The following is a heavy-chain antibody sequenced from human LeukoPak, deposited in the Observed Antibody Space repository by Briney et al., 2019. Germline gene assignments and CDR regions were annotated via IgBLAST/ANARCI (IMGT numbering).Heavy chain of an antibody. CDR2: ISGSGGST. Sequence: PGGSLRLSCAASGFTFSSYAVSGVRQAPGKGLEWVSVISGSGGSTYYADSVKGRFTISRDNSKNTLYLQMNSLRAEDTAVYYCAKEAISGLYYFDYWGQGTLVTVSS. J-gene: IGHJ4*02. D-gene: IGHD2-15*01. V-gene: IGHV3-23*01. CDR3: AKEAISGLYYFDY. CDR1: GFTFSSYA.